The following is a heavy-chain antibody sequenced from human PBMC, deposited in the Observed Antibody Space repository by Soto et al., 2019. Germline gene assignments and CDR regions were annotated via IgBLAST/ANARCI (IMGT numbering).Heavy chain of an antibody. D-gene: IGHD2-21*01. V-gene: IGHV4-59*01. CDR1: GGSISSYY. CDR3: TRDAWGYCGAECYPLDV. CDR2: MYNTGST. J-gene: IGHJ6*02. Sequence: SETLSLTCTVSGGSISSYYWSWIRQPPGKGLEWIGYMYNTGSTIYNPSLKRRVTISVDTSKNQFSLKLNSVTAADTAVYYCTRDAWGYCGAECYPLDVWGQGTMVTVS.